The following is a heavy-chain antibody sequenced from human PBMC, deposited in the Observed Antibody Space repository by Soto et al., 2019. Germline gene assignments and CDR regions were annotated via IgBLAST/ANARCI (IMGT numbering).Heavy chain of an antibody. D-gene: IGHD3-22*01. CDR1: GFTFSSYG. Sequence: GGSLRLSCAASGFTFSSYGMHWVRQAPGKGLEWVAVISYDGSNKYYADSVKGRFTISRDNSKNTLYLQMNSLRAEDTAVYYCAKDLPHYYDSSGLLDYWGQGTLVTVSS. V-gene: IGHV3-30*18. CDR3: AKDLPHYYDSSGLLDY. CDR2: ISYDGSNK. J-gene: IGHJ4*02.